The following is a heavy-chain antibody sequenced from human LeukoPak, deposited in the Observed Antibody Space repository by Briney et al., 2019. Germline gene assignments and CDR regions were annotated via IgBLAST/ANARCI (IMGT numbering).Heavy chain of an antibody. V-gene: IGHV3-23*01. CDR2: ISGSGGST. Sequence: GGSLRLSCAAFGFTFSSYAMSWVRQAPGKGLEWVSAISGSGGSTYYADSVRGRFTISRDNSKNTLYLRMNSLRAEDTAVYYCAKSRGSGSYYPVGYFQHWGQGTLVTVSS. CDR1: GFTFSSYA. J-gene: IGHJ1*01. D-gene: IGHD3-10*01. CDR3: AKSRGSGSYYPVGYFQH.